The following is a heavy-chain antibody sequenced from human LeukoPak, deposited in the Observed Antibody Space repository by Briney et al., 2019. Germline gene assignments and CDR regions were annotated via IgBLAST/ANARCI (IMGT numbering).Heavy chain of an antibody. Sequence: ASVKVSCKASGYTFTSYDINWVRQATGQGLEWMGWMNPNSGNTGYAQKFQGRVTMTRNTSISTACMELSSLRSEDTAVYYCYPSPAVYQRKLRRWFDPWGQGTLVTVSS. CDR2: MNPNSGNT. V-gene: IGHV1-8*01. CDR1: GYTFTSYD. CDR3: YPSPAVYQRKLRRWFDP. D-gene: IGHD1-7*01. J-gene: IGHJ5*02.